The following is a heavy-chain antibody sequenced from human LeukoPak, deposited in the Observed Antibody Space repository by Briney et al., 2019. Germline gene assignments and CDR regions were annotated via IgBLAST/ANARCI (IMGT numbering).Heavy chain of an antibody. CDR2: INPDGSEK. V-gene: IGHV3-7*01. CDR1: GFTFSTYW. D-gene: IGHD4-17*01. J-gene: IGHJ4*02. CDR3: ARDDYGDYFFDF. Sequence: GGSLRLSCAASGFTFSTYWMTWVRQAPGKGLEWIANINPDGSEKYYVDSVKGRFTISRDNAKNSLYLQLNSLRAEDTAMYYCARDDYGDYFFDFWGQGTLVTVSS.